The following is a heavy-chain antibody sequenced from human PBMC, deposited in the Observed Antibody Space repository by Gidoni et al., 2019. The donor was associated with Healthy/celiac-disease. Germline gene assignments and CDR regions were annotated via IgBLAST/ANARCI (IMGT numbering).Heavy chain of an antibody. V-gene: IGHV3-21*01. J-gene: IGHJ4*01. Sequence: ELKLAESGGGVAKPGGSLRLSCAASGFTFTSYSMNWVRQYPGKGLEWVASISSSSSYMYYADSVKSRFTISSNNAKNSLYLQMNSRRAEDKAVYYYARDFSVPAVSSRIFDYWGQGTLVTVSS. CDR1: GFTFTSYS. CDR3: ARDFSVPAVSSRIFDY. CDR2: ISSSSSYM. D-gene: IGHD2-2*01.